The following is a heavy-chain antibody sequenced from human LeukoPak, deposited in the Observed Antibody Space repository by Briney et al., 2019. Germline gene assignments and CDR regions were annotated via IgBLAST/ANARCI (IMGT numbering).Heavy chain of an antibody. CDR2: MNPNSGNT. CDR3: ARGRGGDGKGFDY. D-gene: IGHD2-21*02. J-gene: IGHJ4*02. V-gene: IGHV1-8*02. Sequence: ASVKVSCKASGYTFTTHDINWVRQAPGQGLEWMGWMNPNSGNTGYAQKFQGTVTMTKDNSISTAYMELSGLRGEDTAVYYCARGRGGDGKGFDYWGQGTLVTVSS. CDR1: GYTFTTHD.